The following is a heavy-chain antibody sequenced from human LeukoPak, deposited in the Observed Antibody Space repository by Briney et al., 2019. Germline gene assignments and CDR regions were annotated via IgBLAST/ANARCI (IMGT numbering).Heavy chain of an antibody. Sequence: GGSLRLSCAASGFTFNTYRMNWVRQAPGKGLEWVSSISSSSSYINYADSVKGRFTISRDNAENSLYLQMNSLRAEDTAVYYCARAHHRRVYDYVWGSYPYWGQGTLVTVSS. J-gene: IGHJ4*02. D-gene: IGHD3-16*02. CDR3: ARAHHRRVYDYVWGSYPY. CDR2: ISSSSSYI. CDR1: GFTFNTYR. V-gene: IGHV3-21*01.